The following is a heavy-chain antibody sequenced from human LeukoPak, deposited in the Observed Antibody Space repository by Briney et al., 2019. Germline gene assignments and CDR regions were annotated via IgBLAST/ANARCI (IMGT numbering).Heavy chain of an antibody. V-gene: IGHV4-59*01. D-gene: IGHD2-21*01. CDR3: ARMMDIAWGMDV. CDR1: GNSISSYY. CDR2: IYDSGST. J-gene: IGHJ6*02. Sequence: SETLSLTCTVSGNSISSYYWSWLRQPPGQVLEWIGHIYDSGSTKYNPSLKSRVTISVDTSKNQFSLKLTSVTAADTAVYYCARMMDIAWGMDVWGQGTTVTVSS.